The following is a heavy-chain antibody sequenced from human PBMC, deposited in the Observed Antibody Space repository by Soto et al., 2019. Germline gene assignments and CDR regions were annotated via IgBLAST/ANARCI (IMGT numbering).Heavy chain of an antibody. V-gene: IGHV3-21*01. J-gene: IGHJ4*02. Sequence: EVQLVESGGGLVKPGGSLRLSCAASGFTFSSYSMNWVRQAPGKGLEWVSSISSSSSYIYYPDSVKGRFTISRDNAKNSLYLQMNSLRAEDTAVYYCARDSPSLMVVWGQGTLVTVSS. CDR1: GFTFSSYS. CDR3: ARDSPSLMVV. D-gene: IGHD2-8*01. CDR2: ISSSSSYI.